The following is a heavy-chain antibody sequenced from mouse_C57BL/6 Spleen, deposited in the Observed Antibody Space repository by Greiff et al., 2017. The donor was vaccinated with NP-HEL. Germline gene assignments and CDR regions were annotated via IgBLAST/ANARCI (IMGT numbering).Heavy chain of an antibody. V-gene: IGHV2-2*01. CDR3: ARGGMVTTGGYFDY. CDR1: GFSLTSYG. CDR2: IWSGGST. D-gene: IGHD2-2*01. Sequence: VKLMESGPGLVQPSQSLSITCTVSGFSLTSYGVHWVRQSPGKGLEWLGVIWSGGSTDYNAAFISRLSISKDNSKSQVFFKMNSLQADDTAIYYCARGGMVTTGGYFDYWGQGTTLTVSS. J-gene: IGHJ2*01.